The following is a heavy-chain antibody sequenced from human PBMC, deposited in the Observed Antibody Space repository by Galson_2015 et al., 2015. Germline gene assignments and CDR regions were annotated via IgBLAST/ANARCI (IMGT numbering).Heavy chain of an antibody. J-gene: IGHJ5*02. CDR2: IIPTFDVA. CDR3: ANQSTSSVGNWFDP. V-gene: IGHV1-69*04. Sequence: SVKVSCKASGGTLNSHAISWVRQAPGQGLEWMGRIIPTFDVADYPQKLQDRVTITADKSTNTVYLELSNLRSEDTAVYFCANQSTSSVGNWFDPWG. D-gene: IGHD2-2*01. CDR1: GGTLNSHA.